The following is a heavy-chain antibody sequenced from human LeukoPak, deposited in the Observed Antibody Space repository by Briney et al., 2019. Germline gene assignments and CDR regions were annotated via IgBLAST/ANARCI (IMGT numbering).Heavy chain of an antibody. V-gene: IGHV3-33*01. D-gene: IGHD1-14*01. Sequence: PGGSLRLSCAASGFTFNNYAMHWVRQAPGKGLEWVTTIWYDGSNKYYGDSVKGRFTISRDNSKSTLYLQMNSLRAEDTAVYCCARDKGNHPYNWFDPWGQGTLVTVSS. CDR3: ARDKGNHPYNWFDP. CDR2: IWYDGSNK. J-gene: IGHJ5*02. CDR1: GFTFNNYA.